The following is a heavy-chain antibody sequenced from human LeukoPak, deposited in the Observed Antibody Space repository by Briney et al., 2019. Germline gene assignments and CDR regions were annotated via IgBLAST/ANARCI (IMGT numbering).Heavy chain of an antibody. D-gene: IGHD1-26*01. J-gene: IGHJ4*02. CDR2: ISSSGTYI. CDR3: VRDRGSYRPIDY. V-gene: IGHV3-21*01. CDR1: TFTFSSYN. Sequence: GGSLRLSCAASTFTFSSYNMNWVRQAPGKGLEWVSSISSSGTYIYYRDSVKGRFTISRDNAENSLYLEMNSLRVEDTAIYYCVRDRGSYRPIDYWGQGTLVTVSS.